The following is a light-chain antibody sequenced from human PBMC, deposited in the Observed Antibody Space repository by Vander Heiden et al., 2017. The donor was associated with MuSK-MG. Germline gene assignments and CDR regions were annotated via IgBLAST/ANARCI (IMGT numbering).Light chain of an antibody. CDR1: QSISSY. J-gene: IGKJ2*01. CDR3: QQRYSAPQT. Sequence: DIQMTQSPSSLSASVGDRVTITCRASQSISSYLNWYQQKPGKAPKLLIYAASSLQSRVPSRFSGSGSWTDFSLPISSLQPEDFAAYYCQQRYSAPQTFGQGTKLEIK. V-gene: IGKV1-39*01. CDR2: AAS.